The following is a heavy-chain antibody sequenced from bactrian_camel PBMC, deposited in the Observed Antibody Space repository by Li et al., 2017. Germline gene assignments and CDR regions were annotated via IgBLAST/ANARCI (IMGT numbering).Heavy chain of an antibody. Sequence: HVQLVESGGGSVQAGGSLRLSCTASGFTFDDSDMDRYRQAPGNECEHVATITTDGRTYYADSVKGRFTISRDDAENTLSLQMNNLKPEDTAVYYCATQGVLLRADNYGMNYWGKGTQVTVS. CDR2: ITTDGRT. D-gene: IGHD3*01. CDR1: GFTFDDSD. J-gene: IGHJ7*01. V-gene: IGHV3S55*01.